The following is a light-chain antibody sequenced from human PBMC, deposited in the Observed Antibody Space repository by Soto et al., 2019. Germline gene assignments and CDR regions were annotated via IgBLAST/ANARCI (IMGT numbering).Light chain of an antibody. CDR3: QQYSSFPLS. Sequence: DIQMTQSPSSLSASVGDKVTITCRASQAIRDYLVWFQQKPGTAPKSLIFAASSLERGVPSKFSGSGYGTDFSLTISNLQPEDIATYYCQQYSSFPLSFGGGTKVEI. CDR2: AAS. CDR1: QAIRDY. V-gene: IGKV1-16*02. J-gene: IGKJ4*01.